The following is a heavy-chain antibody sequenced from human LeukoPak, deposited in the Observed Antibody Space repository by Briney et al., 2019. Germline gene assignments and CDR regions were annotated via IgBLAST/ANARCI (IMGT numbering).Heavy chain of an antibody. CDR2: INPNSGGT. CDR1: GYTFTGYY. V-gene: IGHV1-2*02. Sequence: ASVKVSCKASGYTFTGYYMHWVRQAPGQGLEWMGWINPNSGGTNYAQKFQARVTMTRDTSISTAYMELSRLRSDDTAVYYCAREPSDCVGPKVYNWFDPWGQGTLVTVSS. J-gene: IGHJ5*02. CDR3: AREPSDCVGPKVYNWFDP. D-gene: IGHD1-26*01.